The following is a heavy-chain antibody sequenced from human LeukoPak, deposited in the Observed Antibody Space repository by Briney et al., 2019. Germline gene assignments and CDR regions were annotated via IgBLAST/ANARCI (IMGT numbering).Heavy chain of an antibody. D-gene: IGHD2-2*01. CDR1: GFTFSSYA. J-gene: IGHJ5*02. Sequence: GGSLRLSCAASGFTFSSYAMSWVRQAPGKGPEWVSAISGSGGSTYYADSVKGRFTISRDNSKNTLYLQMNSLRAEDTAVYYCAKDRVVPAANGNWFDPWGQGTLVTVSS. V-gene: IGHV3-23*01. CDR2: ISGSGGST. CDR3: AKDRVVPAANGNWFDP.